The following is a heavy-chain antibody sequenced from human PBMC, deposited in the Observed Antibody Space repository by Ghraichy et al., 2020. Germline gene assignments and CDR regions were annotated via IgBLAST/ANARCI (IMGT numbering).Heavy chain of an antibody. D-gene: IGHD3-10*01. J-gene: IGHJ3*02. Sequence: TLSLTCTVSGGSISSGGYYWSWIRQHPGKGLEWIGYIYYSGSTYYNPSLKSRVTISVDTSKNQFSLKLSSVTAADTAVYSCAREGQWFGELLRAFDIWGQGKMVTVSS. V-gene: IGHV4-31*03. CDR3: AREGQWFGELLRAFDI. CDR2: IYYSGST. CDR1: GGSISSGGYY.